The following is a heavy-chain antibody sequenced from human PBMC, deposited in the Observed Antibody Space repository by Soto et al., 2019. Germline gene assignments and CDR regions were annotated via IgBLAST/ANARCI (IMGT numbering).Heavy chain of an antibody. J-gene: IGHJ3*02. CDR2: ISWNSGSI. D-gene: IGHD1-20*01. CDR1: GFTFDDYA. CDR3: AKDMGYGGITGTLDDAFDI. V-gene: IGHV3-9*01. Sequence: GGSLRLSCAASGFTFDDYAMHWVRQAPGKGLEWVSGISWNSGSIGYADSVKGRFTISRDNAKNSLYLQMNSLRAEDTALYYCAKDMGYGGITGTLDDAFDIWGQGTMVTVSS.